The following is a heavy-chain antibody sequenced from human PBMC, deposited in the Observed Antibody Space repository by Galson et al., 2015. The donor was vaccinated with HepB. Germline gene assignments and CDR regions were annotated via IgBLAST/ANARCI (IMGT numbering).Heavy chain of an antibody. CDR1: GFTFSRNA. J-gene: IGHJ5*02. CDR3: ARTTWRDKNWPIFDP. D-gene: IGHD1-1*01. V-gene: IGHV3-23*01. Sequence: SLRLSCAASGFTFSRNAMSWVRQAPGKGLEWVSSLTGSSDITNIADSAKGRFSISRDNSKNTLYLQMNSLGVEDTAFYYCARTTWRDKNWPIFDPWGQGTLVTVSS. CDR2: LTGSSDIT.